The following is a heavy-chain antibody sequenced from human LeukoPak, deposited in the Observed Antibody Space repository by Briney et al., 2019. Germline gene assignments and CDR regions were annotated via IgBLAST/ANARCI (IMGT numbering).Heavy chain of an antibody. V-gene: IGHV1-2*02. CDR3: ARANFLYCSSSTCLFDY. Sequence: ASVKGSSKASGYTFTDYYMHWVRQAPGQGFEWMGWINPNDGDTNYAQKFQGRVTMTRDTSISTAHMEVSRLRSGDTAVYYCARANFLYCSSSTCLFDYWGQGTLVTVSS. CDR1: GYTFTDYY. J-gene: IGHJ4*02. CDR2: INPNDGDT. D-gene: IGHD2-2*01.